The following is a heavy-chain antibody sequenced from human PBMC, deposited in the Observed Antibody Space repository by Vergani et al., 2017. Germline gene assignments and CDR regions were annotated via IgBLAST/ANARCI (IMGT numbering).Heavy chain of an antibody. J-gene: IGHJ6*03. V-gene: IGHV4-34*01. CDR1: GGSFTSYH. Sequence: QVQLQQWGGGLLKPSETLSLTCVVNGGSFTSYHWTWIRQSPGEGLEWVGDIDHTGRPDYNPSLKSRLTMSVDKSRNQFSLTLNSVTATDTAIYFCARVNTETNCHLYYYYYMSVWRQETAVTVS. CDR3: ARVNTETNCHLYYYYYMSV. D-gene: IGHD4-11*01. CDR2: IDHTGRP.